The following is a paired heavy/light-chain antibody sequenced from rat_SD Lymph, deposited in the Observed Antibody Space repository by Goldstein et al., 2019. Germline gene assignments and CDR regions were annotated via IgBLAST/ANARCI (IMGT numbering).Light chain of an antibody. CDR2: NAN. V-gene: IGKV22S4*01. CDR3: LQHNSWPRT. J-gene: IGKJ1*01. Sequence: DIQMTQSPSFLSASVGDRVTINCKASQNINRYLNWYQQKLGEAPKLLIYNANSLQTGIPSRFSGSGSGTDFTLTISSLQPEDVATYFCLQHNSWPRTFGGGTKLELK. CDR1: QNINRY.
Heavy chain of an antibody. CDR3: ASRLHTGGY. V-gene: IGHV5-34*01. CDR2: ISSGSSYI. Sequence: EVQLVESGGGLVQPGRSLKLSCVASGFTFSNYGMNWIRQAPGKGLEWVAYISSGSSYIYYAETVKGRFTISRDNAKNTLYLQMTSLRSEDTALYYCASRLHTGGYWGQGVMVTVSS. J-gene: IGHJ2*01. D-gene: IGHD1-9*01. CDR1: GFTFSNYG.